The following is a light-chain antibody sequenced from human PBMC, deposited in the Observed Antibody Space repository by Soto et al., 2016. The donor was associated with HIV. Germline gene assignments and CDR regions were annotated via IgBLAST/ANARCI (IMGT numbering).Light chain of an antibody. Sequence: AIQLTQSPSSPSASVGDRVTITCRASRDIGSALAWYQQKPGKGPRLLIYDASSLESGVPSRFRGGGSGKDFSLIISSLQPEDFATYHCQQLNSYPPRTFGQGTKLEIK. CDR1: RDIGSA. V-gene: IGKV1-13*02. J-gene: IGKJ2*01. CDR2: DAS. CDR3: QQLNSYPPRT.